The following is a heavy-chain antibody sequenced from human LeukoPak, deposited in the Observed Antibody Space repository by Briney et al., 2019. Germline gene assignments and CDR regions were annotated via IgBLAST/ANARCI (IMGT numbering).Heavy chain of an antibody. CDR3: AKDPTDFDSGGQTYFDY. J-gene: IGHJ4*02. CDR2: IYSGGST. V-gene: IGHV3-53*01. Sequence: GGSLRLSCAASGFTVSSNYMSWVRQAPGKGLEWVSVIYSGGSTYYADSVKGRFTISRDNSKNTLYLQMNSLRAEDTAVYYCAKDPTDFDSGGQTYFDYWGQGTLVTVSS. D-gene: IGHD2-15*01. CDR1: GFTVSSNY.